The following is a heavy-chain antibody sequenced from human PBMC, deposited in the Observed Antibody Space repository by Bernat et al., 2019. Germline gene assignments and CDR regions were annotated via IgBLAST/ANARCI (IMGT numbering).Heavy chain of an antibody. CDR1: GFTFSSYG. J-gene: IGHJ4*02. V-gene: IGHV3-30*18. CDR3: AKDNYGDYQPLDY. Sequence: QVQLVESGGGVVQPGRSLRLSCAVSGFTFSSYGMHCVRQAPGKGLEWVAVISYDGSNKYYADSVKGRFTISRDNSKNTLYLQMNSLRAEDTAVYYCAKDNYGDYQPLDYWGQGTLVTVSS. D-gene: IGHD4-17*01. CDR2: ISYDGSNK.